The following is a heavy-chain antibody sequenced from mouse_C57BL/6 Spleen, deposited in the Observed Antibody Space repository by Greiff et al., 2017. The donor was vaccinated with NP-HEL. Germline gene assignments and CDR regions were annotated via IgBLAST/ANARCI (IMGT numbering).Heavy chain of an antibody. V-gene: IGHV14-2*01. CDR3: ARGTFITRSFDV. D-gene: IGHD1-1*01. CDR2: IDPEDGET. J-gene: IGHJ1*03. Sequence: VHVKQSGAELVKPGASVKLSCTASGFNIKDYYMHWVKQRTEQGLEWIGRIDPEDGETKYAPKFQGKATITADTSSNTAYLQLSSLTSEDTAVYYCARGTFITRSFDVGGTGTTVTVSS. CDR1: GFNIKDYY.